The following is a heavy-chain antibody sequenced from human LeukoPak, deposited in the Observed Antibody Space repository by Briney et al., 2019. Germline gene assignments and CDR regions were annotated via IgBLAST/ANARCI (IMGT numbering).Heavy chain of an antibody. CDR2: INHSGST. D-gene: IGHD5-18*01. Sequence: SETLSLTCAVYGGSFSGYYWSWIRQPPGKGLEWIGEINHSGSTNYNPSLKSRVTISVDTSKNQFSLKLSSVTAADTAVYYCASDLTAMVSYWGQGTLVTVSS. J-gene: IGHJ4*02. V-gene: IGHV4-34*01. CDR1: GGSFSGYY. CDR3: ASDLTAMVSY.